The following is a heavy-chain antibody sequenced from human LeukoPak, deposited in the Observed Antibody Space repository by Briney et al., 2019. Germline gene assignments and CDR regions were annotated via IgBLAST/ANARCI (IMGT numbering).Heavy chain of an antibody. J-gene: IGHJ3*02. CDR1: GFTFSNYP. D-gene: IGHD5-18*01. Sequence: GGSLRLSCAASGFTFSNYPIHWVRQAPGKGLEWVAVLSYDGGDKHYADSVKGRFTISRDNSKNTLYLQMNSLRAEDTAVYYCAREGAMGTPGAFDIWGQGTMVTVSS. V-gene: IGHV3-30-3*01. CDR2: LSYDGGDK. CDR3: AREGAMGTPGAFDI.